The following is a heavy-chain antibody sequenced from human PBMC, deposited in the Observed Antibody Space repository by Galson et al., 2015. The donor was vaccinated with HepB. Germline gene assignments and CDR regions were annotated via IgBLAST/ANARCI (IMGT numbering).Heavy chain of an antibody. J-gene: IGHJ4*02. CDR2: IGELTTDT. D-gene: IGHD1-26*01. V-gene: IGHV3-23*01. CDR1: GFTFRRSG. Sequence: SLRLSCAASGFTFRRSGMNWVRQAPGMGLEWVSTIGELTTDTHYADSVKGRFAISRDNSRNTVYLQVTTLRAEDTAIYYCATRETEHFDFWGQGTLVIVSS. CDR3: ATRETEHFDF.